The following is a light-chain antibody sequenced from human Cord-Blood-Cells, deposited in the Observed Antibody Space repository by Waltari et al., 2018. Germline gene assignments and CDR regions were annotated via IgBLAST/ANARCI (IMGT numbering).Light chain of an antibody. CDR1: QSISSY. V-gene: IGKV1-39*01. Sequence: DIQMTQSPSSLSASVGDRVTITCRASQSISSYLNRDQPKPGKAPKLLTYAASSLQSGVPSRFSGSGSGTDFTLTISSLQPEDFATYYCQQSYSTPWTFGQGTKVEIK. CDR2: AAS. CDR3: QQSYSTPWT. J-gene: IGKJ1*01.